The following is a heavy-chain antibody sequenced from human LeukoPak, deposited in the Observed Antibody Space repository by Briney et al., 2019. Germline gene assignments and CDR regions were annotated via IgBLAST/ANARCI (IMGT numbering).Heavy chain of an antibody. V-gene: IGHV4-59*08. Sequence: PSETLSLTCTVSGGSISIYYWSWIRQPPGKGLEWIGYIYYSGNTIYNPSLKSRVTISVDTSKNQFSLKLSSVTAADTAVYYCARRGFFDYWGQGALVTVSS. CDR2: IYYSGNT. D-gene: IGHD3-16*01. J-gene: IGHJ4*02. CDR3: ARRGFFDY. CDR1: GGSISIYY.